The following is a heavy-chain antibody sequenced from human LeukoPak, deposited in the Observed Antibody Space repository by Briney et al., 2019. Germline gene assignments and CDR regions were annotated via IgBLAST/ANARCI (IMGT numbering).Heavy chain of an antibody. Sequence: GGSLRLSCAASGFTFDDYAMHWVRQAPGKGLEWVSLISWDGGSTYYADSVKGRFTISRDNSKNTLSLQMNSLRPEDTALYYCAKDSGAFDIWGQGTMVTVSS. CDR1: GFTFDDYA. J-gene: IGHJ3*02. V-gene: IGHV3-43D*04. CDR2: ISWDGGST. CDR3: AKDSGAFDI.